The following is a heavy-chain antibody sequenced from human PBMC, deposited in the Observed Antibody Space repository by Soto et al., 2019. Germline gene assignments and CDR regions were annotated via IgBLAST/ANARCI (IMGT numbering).Heavy chain of an antibody. J-gene: IGHJ5*02. Sequence: QVQLQESGPGLVKPSGTLTVTCTVSGASISSSSWWSWVRQPPGKGLEWIGEVYHSGDTNYNPSLKSRVTLSVDKAKSQLSLNLTSVTAADTAVYYCARDLGWFDPWGQGTLVTVSS. CDR1: GASISSSSW. V-gene: IGHV4-4*02. D-gene: IGHD7-27*01. CDR2: VYHSGDT. CDR3: ARDLGWFDP.